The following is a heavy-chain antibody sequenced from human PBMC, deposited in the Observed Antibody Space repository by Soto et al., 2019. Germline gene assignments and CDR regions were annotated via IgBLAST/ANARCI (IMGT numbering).Heavy chain of an antibody. J-gene: IGHJ4*02. V-gene: IGHV1-69*02. D-gene: IGHD3-22*01. CDR1: GGNRYT. CDR3: ARGSGYYYWDDY. CDR2: IIPMFGIA. Sequence: ASVKVSCKGSGGNRYTITWVRQAPGQGLEWMGRIIPMFGIASYAQNFQGRVTITADKSTSTAYMELSSLRSEDTAVYYCARGSGYYYWDDYWGQGTLVTVSS.